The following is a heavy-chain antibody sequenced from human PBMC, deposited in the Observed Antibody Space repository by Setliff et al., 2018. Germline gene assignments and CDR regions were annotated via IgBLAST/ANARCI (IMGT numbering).Heavy chain of an antibody. D-gene: IGHD3-10*01. CDR3: ARGQNSYHPGSWGPLYDH. V-gene: IGHV4-61*09. J-gene: IGHJ4*02. Sequence: SETLSLTCTVSGGSISGGTYYWTWIRQPAGKGLEWIGHWYTSGITNYNPSLKSQVTISVDTSKNQFSLKSSSVTAADTAVFFCARGQNSYHPGSWGPLYDHWGQGTQVTVSS. CDR1: GGSISGGTYY. CDR2: WYTSGIT.